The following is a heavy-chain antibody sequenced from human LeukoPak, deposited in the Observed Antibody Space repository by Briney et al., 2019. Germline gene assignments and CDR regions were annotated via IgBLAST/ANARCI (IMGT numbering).Heavy chain of an antibody. CDR1: GFTVSSNY. J-gene: IGHJ4*02. D-gene: IGHD2-21*02. CDR3: AREGDSYAFDY. V-gene: IGHV3-53*01. CDR2: IYSGGST. Sequence: TGGSLRLSCAASGFTVSSNYMSWVRQAPGKGLEWVSVIYSGGSTYYADSVKGRFTISRDNSKNTLYLQMNSLRAEDTAVYYCAREGDSYAFDYWGQGTLVTVSP.